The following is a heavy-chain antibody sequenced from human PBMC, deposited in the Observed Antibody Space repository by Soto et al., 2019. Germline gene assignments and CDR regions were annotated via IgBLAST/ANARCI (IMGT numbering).Heavy chain of an antibody. CDR1: GYTFTSYY. D-gene: IGHD2-2*01. J-gene: IGHJ6*02. CDR2: INPSGGST. CDR3: ASGLXRXDSTXXSLGYYYYYYGMGV. V-gene: IGHV1-46*01. Sequence: SVKVSCKGSGYTFTSYYMHWVRQAPGQGLEWMGIINPSGGSTSYAQKFQGRVTMTRDTSTSTVDMELSSLRSEDTSVYYCASGLXRXDSTXXSLGYYYYYYGMGVXAQXTTXTVSS.